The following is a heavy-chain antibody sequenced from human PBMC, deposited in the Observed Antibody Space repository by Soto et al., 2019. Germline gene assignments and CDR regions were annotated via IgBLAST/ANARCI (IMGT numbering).Heavy chain of an antibody. CDR1: GFTFSSYA. J-gene: IGHJ6*02. Sequence: EVQLLESGGGLVQSGGSLRLSCAASGFTFSSYAMSWVRQAPGKGLEWVSAISGSGGSTYYADSVKGRFTISRDNSRSTLDLQVNSRRAEDTAVYYCASVVVDDNTYGMDVWGRGHTVSVSS. D-gene: IGHD2-15*01. CDR3: ASVVVDDNTYGMDV. CDR2: ISGSGGST. V-gene: IGHV3-23*01.